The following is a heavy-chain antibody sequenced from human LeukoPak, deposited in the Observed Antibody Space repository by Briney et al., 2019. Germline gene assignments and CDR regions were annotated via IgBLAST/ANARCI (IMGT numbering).Heavy chain of an antibody. D-gene: IGHD1-1*01. CDR3: ATLTTPGWFNP. CDR2: IYYSGST. J-gene: IGHJ5*02. V-gene: IGHV4-34*01. Sequence: PSETLSLTCAVYGGSFSGDFWSWIRQPPGKGLEWIGNIYYSGSTYYNPSLKSRVTISVDTSKNQFSLKLSSVTAADTAVYYCATLTTPGWFNPWGQGTLVTVSS. CDR1: GGSFSGDF.